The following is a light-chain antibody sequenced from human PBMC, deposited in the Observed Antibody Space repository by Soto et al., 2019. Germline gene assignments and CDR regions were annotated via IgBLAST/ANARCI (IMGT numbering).Light chain of an antibody. Sequence: EIVMTQSQATLSVSPGERATLSCRASQSVSSNLAWYQQKPGQAPRLLIYGASTRATGIPARFSGSRSGTEFTLTISSLQAEEFAVYYCQQYNNWPYTFGQGTKREIK. J-gene: IGKJ2*01. CDR1: QSVSSN. CDR3: QQYNNWPYT. CDR2: GAS. V-gene: IGKV3-15*01.